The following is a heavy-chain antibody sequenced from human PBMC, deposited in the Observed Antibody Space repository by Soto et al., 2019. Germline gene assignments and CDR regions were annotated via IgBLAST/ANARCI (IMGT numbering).Heavy chain of an antibody. V-gene: IGHV4-34*01. J-gene: IGHJ4*02. Sequence: SETLSLTCAVYGGSFSGYYWSWIRQPPGKGLEWIGEINHSGSTNYNPSLKSRVTISVDTSKNQFSLKLSSVTAADTAVYYCARALYYDSSGYYYYWGQGTLVTVPQ. CDR2: INHSGST. CDR3: ARALYYDSSGYYYY. D-gene: IGHD3-22*01. CDR1: GGSFSGYY.